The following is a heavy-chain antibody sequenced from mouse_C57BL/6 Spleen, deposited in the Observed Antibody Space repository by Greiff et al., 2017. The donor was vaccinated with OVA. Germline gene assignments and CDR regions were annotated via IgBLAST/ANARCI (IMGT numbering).Heavy chain of an antibody. CDR2: IDPETGGT. V-gene: IGHV1-15*01. Sequence: VKLVESGAELVRPGASVTLSCKASGYTFTDYEMHWVKQTPVHGLEWIGAIDPETGGTAYNQKFKGKAILTADKSSSTAYMELRSLTSEDSAVYYCYYYGSSYNFDYWGQGTTLTVSS. D-gene: IGHD1-1*01. J-gene: IGHJ2*01. CDR1: GYTFTDYE. CDR3: YYYGSSYNFDY.